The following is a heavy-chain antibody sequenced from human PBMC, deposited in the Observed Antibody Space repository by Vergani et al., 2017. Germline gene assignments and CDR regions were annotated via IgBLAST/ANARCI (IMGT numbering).Heavy chain of an antibody. D-gene: IGHD1-7*01. CDR1: GFTFSSYA. J-gene: IGHJ6*02. CDR2: ISGSGGST. CDR3: ARVGNNWNYRLQIRRGMDV. V-gene: IGHV3-23*01. Sequence: EVQLLESGGGLVQPGGSLRLSCAASGFTFSSYAMSWVRQAPGKGLEWVSAISGSGGSTYYADPVKGRFTISRDNSKNTLYLQMNILRAEDTAVYYCARVGNNWNYRLQIRRGMDVWGQGTTVTVSS.